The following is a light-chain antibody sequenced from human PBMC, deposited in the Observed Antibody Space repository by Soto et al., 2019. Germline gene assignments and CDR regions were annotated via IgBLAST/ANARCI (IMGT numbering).Light chain of an antibody. Sequence: DIQMTHSPPSLSAAVGDRGTTTCRSSQSIETYLSWYQQKPGKAPKVLIYATSTLQIGVPSRFSGSGSGTEFTLTISGLQPDDFAIYYCQQSFSSPRTFGLGTKVDIK. CDR1: QSIETY. CDR3: QQSFSSPRT. V-gene: IGKV1-39*01. J-gene: IGKJ1*01. CDR2: ATS.